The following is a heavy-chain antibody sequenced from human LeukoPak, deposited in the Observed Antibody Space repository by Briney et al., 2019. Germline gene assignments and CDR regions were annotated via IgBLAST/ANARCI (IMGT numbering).Heavy chain of an antibody. CDR2: ISSSSSTI. V-gene: IGHV3-48*01. D-gene: IGHD2-15*01. J-gene: IGHJ4*02. CDR3: ARDAGGYFDY. CDR1: GFTFSSYD. Sequence: GGSLSPSCAVSGFTFSSYDMHWVRQAPGKGREWVSYISSSSSTIYYADSVKGRFTISRDNAKNSLYLQMNSLRAEDTAVYYCARDAGGYFDYWGQGTLVTVSS.